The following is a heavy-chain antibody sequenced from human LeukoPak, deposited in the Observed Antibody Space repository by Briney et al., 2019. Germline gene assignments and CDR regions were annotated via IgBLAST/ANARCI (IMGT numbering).Heavy chain of an antibody. CDR3: ARVTVPAAIYYYYVDV. V-gene: IGHV4-61*02. J-gene: IGHJ6*03. D-gene: IGHD2-2*01. Sequence: PSETLSLTCTVSGGSISSGSYYWSWIRQPAGKGLEWIGRIYTSGSTNYNPSLKSRVTISVDTSKNQFSLKLSSVTAADTAVYYRARVTVPAAIYYYYVDVWGKGTTVTVSS. CDR2: IYTSGST. CDR1: GGSISSGSYY.